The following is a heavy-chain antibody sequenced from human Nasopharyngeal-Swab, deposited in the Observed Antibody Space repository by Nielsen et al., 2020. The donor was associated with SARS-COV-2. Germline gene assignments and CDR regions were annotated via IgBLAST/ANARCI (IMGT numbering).Heavy chain of an antibody. CDR1: GFTFSSYG. CDR3: ARAPREGNAFDI. J-gene: IGHJ3*02. CDR2: IWYDGSNK. D-gene: IGHD1-26*01. Sequence: GESLKISCAASGFTFSSYGMHWVRQAPGKGLEWVAVIWYDGSNKYYADSMKGRFTISRDNSKNTLYLQMNSLRAEDTAVYYCARAPREGNAFDIWGQGTMVTVSS. V-gene: IGHV3-33*01.